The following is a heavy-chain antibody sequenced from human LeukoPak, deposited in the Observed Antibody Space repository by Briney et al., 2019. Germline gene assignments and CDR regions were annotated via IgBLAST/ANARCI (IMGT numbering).Heavy chain of an antibody. D-gene: IGHD2-2*01. CDR3: ARVRGCSSTSCYGLGWFDP. Sequence: ASVKVSCKASGYTFTSYGISWLRQAPGQGLEWMGWISAYNGNTNYAQKLQGRVTMTTDTSTSTAYMELRSLRSDDTAVYYCARVRGCSSTSCYGLGWFDPWGQGTLVTVSS. CDR2: ISAYNGNT. CDR1: GYTFTSYG. J-gene: IGHJ5*02. V-gene: IGHV1-18*01.